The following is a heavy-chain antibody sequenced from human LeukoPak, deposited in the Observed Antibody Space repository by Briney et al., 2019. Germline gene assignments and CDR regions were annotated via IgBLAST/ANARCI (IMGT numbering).Heavy chain of an antibody. CDR1: GYTFTSYG. J-gene: IGHJ4*02. D-gene: IGHD2-2*02. Sequence: ASVKVSCKASGYTFTSYGISWVRQAPGQGLEWMGWISAYNGNTNYAQKLQGRVTMTTDTSTSTAYMELRSLRSDDTAVYYCARVVGYCSSTSCFTPFDYWGQGTLVTVSS. CDR2: ISAYNGNT. V-gene: IGHV1-18*01. CDR3: ARVVGYCSSTSCFTPFDY.